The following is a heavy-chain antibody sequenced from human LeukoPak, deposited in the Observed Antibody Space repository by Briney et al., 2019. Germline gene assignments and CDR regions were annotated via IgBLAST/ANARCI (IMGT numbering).Heavy chain of an antibody. D-gene: IGHD6-13*01. J-gene: IGHJ4*02. CDR3: ARAQDSPAAGGTAVDYYFDY. CDR1: GGSFSGYY. V-gene: IGHV4-34*01. Sequence: RPSETLSLTCAVHGGSFSGYYCSWIPQPPGKGLEWIGEINHSGSTNYNPSLKSRVTMTVDTTKTQFSLKLSSVTAADTAVYYCARAQDSPAAGGTAVDYYFDYWGQGTLVTVSS. CDR2: INHSGST.